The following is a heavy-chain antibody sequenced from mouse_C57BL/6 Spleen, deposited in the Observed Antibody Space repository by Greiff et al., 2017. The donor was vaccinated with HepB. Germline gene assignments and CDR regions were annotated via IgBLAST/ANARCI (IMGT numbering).Heavy chain of an antibody. CDR2: IYPRSGNT. D-gene: IGHD2-4*01. CDR1: GYTFTSYG. J-gene: IGHJ2*01. Sequence: VKLMESGAELARPGASVKLSCKASGYTFTSYGISWVKQRTGQGLEWIGEIYPRSGNTYYNEKFKGKATLTADKSSSTAYMELRSLTSEDSAVYFCAREKGDYDANFDYWGQGTTLTVSS. CDR3: AREKGDYDANFDY. V-gene: IGHV1-81*01.